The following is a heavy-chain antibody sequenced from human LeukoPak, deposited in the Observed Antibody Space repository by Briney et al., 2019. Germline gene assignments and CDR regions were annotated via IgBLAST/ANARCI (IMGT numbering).Heavy chain of an antibody. V-gene: IGHV4-31*03. Sequence: SETLSLTCTVSGGSISSGGYYWSWIRQHPGKGLEWIGYIYYSGSTYYNPSLKSRVTISVDTSKNQFSLKLSSVTAADTAVYYCARLTGSPWYFDLWGRGTLVTVSS. CDR2: IYYSGST. CDR1: GGSISSGGYY. D-gene: IGHD1-14*01. J-gene: IGHJ2*01. CDR3: ARLTGSPWYFDL.